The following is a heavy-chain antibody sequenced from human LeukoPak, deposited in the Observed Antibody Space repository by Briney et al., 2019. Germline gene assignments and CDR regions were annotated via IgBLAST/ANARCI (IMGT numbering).Heavy chain of an antibody. CDR1: GYTLRTYG. D-gene: IGHD2-2*01. J-gene: IGHJ5*02. V-gene: IGHV1-18*01. CDR2: INPNNGNT. CDR3: ARDSSIVVAPAGRGSWFDT. Sequence: ASVKVSCKASGYTLRTYGISWVRQAPGQGLEWMGWINPNNGNTHYAQNFQGRVTVTTDISTSSVSVEVRSLTSADTAIYYCARDSSIVVAPAGRGSWFDTWGQGTLVTVSS.